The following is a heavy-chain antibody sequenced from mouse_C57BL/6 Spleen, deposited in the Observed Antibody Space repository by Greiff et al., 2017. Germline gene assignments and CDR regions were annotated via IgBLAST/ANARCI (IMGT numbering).Heavy chain of an antibody. CDR3: ARSDYGSSYPRYFDV. CDR1: GYAFSSYW. D-gene: IGHD1-1*01. CDR2: IYPGDGDT. J-gene: IGHJ1*03. Sequence: VQLQQSGAELVKPGASVKISCKASGYAFSSYWMNWVKQRPGTGLEWIGQIYPGDGDTNYNGKFKGKATLTADKSSSTAYMQLSSLTSEDSAVYFCARSDYGSSYPRYFDVWGTGTTVTVSS. V-gene: IGHV1-80*01.